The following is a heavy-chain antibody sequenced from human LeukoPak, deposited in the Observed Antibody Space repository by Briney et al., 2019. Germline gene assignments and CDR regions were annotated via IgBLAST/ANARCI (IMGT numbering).Heavy chain of an antibody. CDR3: ARGRVGGYFWYFDY. V-gene: IGHV4-34*01. CDR1: GGSFSGYY. D-gene: IGHD3-22*01. J-gene: IGHJ4*02. Sequence: PSETLSLTCAVYGGSFSGYYWSWIRQPPGKGLEWIGEINHSGSTNYNPSLKSRVTISVDTSKNQFSLKLSSVTAADTAVYYCARGRVGGYFWYFDYWGQGTLVTVSS. CDR2: INHSGST.